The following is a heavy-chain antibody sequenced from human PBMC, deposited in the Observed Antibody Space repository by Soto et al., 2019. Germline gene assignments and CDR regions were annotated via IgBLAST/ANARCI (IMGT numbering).Heavy chain of an antibody. V-gene: IGHV3-23*01. CDR1: GFTFSSCV. CDR3: AKGLMNGRWYAGD. D-gene: IGHD6-13*01. J-gene: IGHJ4*02. CDR2: ITDSGTGT. Sequence: EVHLLESGGGLVHPGESLRLSCGASGFTFSSCVMTWVRQAPGKGLEWVSCITDSGTGTYYADSVKGRFTISRDNSKNTMYLQMNNLRAEDTGVYYRAKGLMNGRWYAGDWGQGTLVTVSS.